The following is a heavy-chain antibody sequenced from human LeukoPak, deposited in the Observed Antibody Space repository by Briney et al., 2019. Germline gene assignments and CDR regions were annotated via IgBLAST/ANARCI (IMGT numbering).Heavy chain of an antibody. V-gene: IGHV3-30*18. CDR1: GFTFSSYG. Sequence: GGSLRLSCAASGFTFSSYGMHRVRQAPGKGLEWVAVISYDGSNKYYADSVKGRFTISRDNSKNTLYLQMNSLRAEDTAVYYCAKEGPLDSSGYYLYYFDYWGQGTLVTVSS. D-gene: IGHD3-22*01. CDR3: AKEGPLDSSGYYLYYFDY. J-gene: IGHJ4*02. CDR2: ISYDGSNK.